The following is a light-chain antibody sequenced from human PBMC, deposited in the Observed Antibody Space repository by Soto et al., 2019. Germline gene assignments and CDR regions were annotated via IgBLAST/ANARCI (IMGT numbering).Light chain of an antibody. Sequence: QSVLTQPPSVSGAPGQRVTISCTGSSSNIGAGYAVHWYQQLPGTAPKRLIYGNNNRPSGVTDRFSGSKSGTSASLAITGLQAEDEADYYCQSYDSSLIAYVFGTGTKVTVL. CDR3: QSYDSSLIAYV. CDR2: GNN. V-gene: IGLV1-40*01. J-gene: IGLJ1*01. CDR1: SSNIGAGYA.